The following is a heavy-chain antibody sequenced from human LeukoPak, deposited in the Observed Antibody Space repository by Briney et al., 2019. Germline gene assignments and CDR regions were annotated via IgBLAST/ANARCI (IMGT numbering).Heavy chain of an antibody. CDR1: GGSFSGYF. CDR2: LDHGGST. CDR3: ARGALYYNSGTYYKQDWFDP. V-gene: IGHV4-34*01. J-gene: IGHJ5*02. Sequence: SETLSLTCAVYGGSFSGYFWSWIRQPPGKGLEWIGDLDHGGSTNYNPSLKSRVTISLDPSKSQFSLKLTSVTAAGTAVYYCARGALYYNSGTYYKQDWFDPWGQGTLVIVSS. D-gene: IGHD3-10*01.